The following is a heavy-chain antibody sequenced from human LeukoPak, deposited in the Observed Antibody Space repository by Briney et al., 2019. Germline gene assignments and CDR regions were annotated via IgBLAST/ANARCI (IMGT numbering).Heavy chain of an antibody. Sequence: SQTLSLTCTVSGGSISSGSYYWSWLRQPAGKGLEWIWRIYTSGSTNYNPSLKSRVTISVDTSKNQFSLKLSSVTAADTAVYYCARGLVPAAISIWFDPWGQGTLVTVSS. CDR1: GGSISSGSYY. CDR3: ARGLVPAAISIWFDP. J-gene: IGHJ5*02. CDR2: IYTSGST. V-gene: IGHV4-61*02. D-gene: IGHD2-2*01.